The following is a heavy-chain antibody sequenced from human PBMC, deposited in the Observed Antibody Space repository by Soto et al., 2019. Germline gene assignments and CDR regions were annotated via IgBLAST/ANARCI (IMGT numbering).Heavy chain of an antibody. D-gene: IGHD5-12*01. Sequence: PGGSLRLSCAASGFTFSSYAMSWVRQAPGKGLEWVSAISGSGGSTYYADSMKGRFTISRDNSKNTLYLQMNSLRAEDTAVYYCAKAGIVATTISYYYYYGMDVWGQGTTVTVSS. CDR1: GFTFSSYA. J-gene: IGHJ6*02. CDR3: AKAGIVATTISYYYYYGMDV. V-gene: IGHV3-23*01. CDR2: ISGSGGST.